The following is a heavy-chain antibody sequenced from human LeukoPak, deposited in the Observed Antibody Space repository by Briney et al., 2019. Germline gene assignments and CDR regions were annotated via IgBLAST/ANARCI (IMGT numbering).Heavy chain of an antibody. CDR2: ISSSSSSYV. CDR3: AKAPVTSCRGAYCYPFDY. D-gene: IGHD2-21*01. J-gene: IGHJ4*02. CDR1: GFTFSSYS. V-gene: IGHV3-21*04. Sequence: GGSLRLSCAASGFTFSSYSMNWVRQAPGKGLEWVSSISSSSSSYVYYADSVKGRFTISRDNAKNSLYLQMNSLRAEDAAVYYCAKAPVTSCRGAYCYPFDYWGQGTLVTVSS.